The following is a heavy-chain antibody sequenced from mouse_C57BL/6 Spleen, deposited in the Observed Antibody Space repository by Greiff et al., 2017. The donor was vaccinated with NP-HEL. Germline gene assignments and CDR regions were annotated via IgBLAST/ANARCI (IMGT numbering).Heavy chain of an antibody. J-gene: IGHJ4*01. V-gene: IGHV5-6*01. D-gene: IGHD1-1*01. Sequence: EVKLVESGGDLVKPGGSLKLSCAASGFTFSSYGMSWVRQTPDKRLEWVATISSGGSYTYYPDSVKGRFTISRDNAKNTLYLQMSSLKSEDTAMYYCARQGITRVYYAMDYWGQGTSVTVSS. CDR2: ISSGGSYT. CDR3: ARQGITRVYYAMDY. CDR1: GFTFSSYG.